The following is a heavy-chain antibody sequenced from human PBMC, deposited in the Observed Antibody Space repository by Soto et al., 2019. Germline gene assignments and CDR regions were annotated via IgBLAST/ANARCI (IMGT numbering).Heavy chain of an antibody. Sequence: SVKVSCKASGGTFSSYTISWVRQAPGQGLEWMGRIIPILGIANYAQKFQGRVTITADKSTSTAYMELSSLRSEDTAVYYCARGGTAGRPYYFDYWGQGTLVTVSS. CDR2: IIPILGIA. CDR3: ARGGTAGRPYYFDY. V-gene: IGHV1-69*02. CDR1: GGTFSSYT. D-gene: IGHD1-26*01. J-gene: IGHJ4*02.